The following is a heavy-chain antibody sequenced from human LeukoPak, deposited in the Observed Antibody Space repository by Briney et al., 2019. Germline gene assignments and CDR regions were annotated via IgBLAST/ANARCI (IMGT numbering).Heavy chain of an antibody. CDR1: GFTFSSYA. D-gene: IGHD1-1*01. J-gene: IGHJ4*02. V-gene: IGHV3-23*01. CDR2: ISGSGGST. Sequence: GGSLRLSCAASGFTFSSYAMSWVRQALGKGLEWVSAISGSGGSTYYADSVKGRFTISRDNSKNTLYLQMNSLRAEDTAVYYCARDSADGGWNEGIELDYWGQGTLVTVSS. CDR3: ARDSADGGWNEGIELDY.